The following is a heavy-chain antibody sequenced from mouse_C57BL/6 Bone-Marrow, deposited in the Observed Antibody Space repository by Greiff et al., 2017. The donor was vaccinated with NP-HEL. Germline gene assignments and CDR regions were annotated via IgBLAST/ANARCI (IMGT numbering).Heavy chain of an antibody. J-gene: IGHJ4*01. CDR3: ARTSLGQGRRTYAMDY. D-gene: IGHD3-3*01. CDR1: GFSLTRYG. Sequence: QVQLQQSGPGLVQPSQSLSITCTVSGFSLTRYGVHWVRQSPGKGLEWLGVIWSGGSTDYNAAFISRLSISKDNSKSQVFFKMNSLQADDTAIYYGARTSLGQGRRTYAMDYWGQGTSVTVSS. CDR2: IWSGGST. V-gene: IGHV2-2*01.